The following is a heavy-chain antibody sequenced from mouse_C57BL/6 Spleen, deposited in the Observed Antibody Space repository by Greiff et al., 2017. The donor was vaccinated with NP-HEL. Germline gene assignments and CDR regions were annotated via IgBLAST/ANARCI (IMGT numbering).Heavy chain of an antibody. V-gene: IGHV5-6*01. CDR3: ASQLKYYYDY. Sequence: EVKLVESGGDLVKPGGSLKLSCAASGFTFSSYGMSWVRQTPDKRLEWVATISSGGSYTYYPDSVKGRFTISRDNAKNTLYLQMSSLKSEDTAMYYCASQLKYYYDYWGQGTTLTVSS. J-gene: IGHJ2*01. CDR2: ISSGGSYT. CDR1: GFTFSSYG.